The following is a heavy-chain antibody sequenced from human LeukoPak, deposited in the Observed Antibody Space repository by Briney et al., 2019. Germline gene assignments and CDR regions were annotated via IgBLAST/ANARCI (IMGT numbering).Heavy chain of an antibody. CDR2: IYYSGST. CDR1: GGSISGYS. D-gene: IGHD1-1*01. J-gene: IGHJ4*02. V-gene: IGHV4-59*01. Sequence: PSETLSLTCTVPGGSISGYSWSWIRQSPGKGLEWIGYIYYSGSTNYNPSLKSRVTISVDTSKNQFSLKLSSVTAADTAVYYCASHEGYSFDYWGQGTLVTVSS. CDR3: ASHEGYSFDY.